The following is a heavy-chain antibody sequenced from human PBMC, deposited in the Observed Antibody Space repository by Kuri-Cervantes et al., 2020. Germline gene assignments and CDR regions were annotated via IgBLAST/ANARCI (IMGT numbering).Heavy chain of an antibody. CDR3: ARFDRYSSSWYHYYYGMDV. V-gene: IGHV1-46*01. CDR1: GYTFTSYY. CDR2: INHSGGST. J-gene: IGHJ6*02. Sequence: ASVKVSCKASGYTFTSYYMHWVRQAPGQGLEWMGIINHSGGSTSYAQKFQGRVTMTRDTSTSTVYMELSSLRSEDTAVYYCARFDRYSSSWYHYYYGMDVWGQGTTVTVSS. D-gene: IGHD6-13*01.